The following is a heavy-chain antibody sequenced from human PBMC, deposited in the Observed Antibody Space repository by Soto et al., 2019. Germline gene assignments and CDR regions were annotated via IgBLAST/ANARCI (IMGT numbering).Heavy chain of an antibody. J-gene: IGHJ4*02. D-gene: IGHD3-3*01. Sequence: SVKVSCKASGGTFSSYAISWVRQAPGQGLEWMGGIIPIFGTANYAQKFQGRVTITADESTSTAYMELSSLRSEDTAVYYCAREGVSTYDFWSGSDPRQIRYYFDYWGQGTLVTVSS. CDR1: GGTFSSYA. CDR2: IIPIFGTA. CDR3: AREGVSTYDFWSGSDPRQIRYYFDY. V-gene: IGHV1-69*13.